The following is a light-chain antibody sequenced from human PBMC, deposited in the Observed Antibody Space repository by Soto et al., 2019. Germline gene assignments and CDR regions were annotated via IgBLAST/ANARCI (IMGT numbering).Light chain of an antibody. J-gene: IGLJ3*02. CDR1: SSDFGNYNL. CDR3: CSYAGSQTWV. V-gene: IGLV2-23*02. Sequence: QSALTQPASVSGSPGQSITISCTGTSSDFGNYNLVSWYQQHPGKVPKLILFEVNKRPSGVSGRFSGSKSGNTASLTISGLQAEDEADYYCCSYAGSQTWVFGGGTKLTVL. CDR2: EVN.